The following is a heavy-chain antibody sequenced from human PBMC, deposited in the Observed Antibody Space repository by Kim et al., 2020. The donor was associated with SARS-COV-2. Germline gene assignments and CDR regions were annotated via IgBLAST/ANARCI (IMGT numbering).Heavy chain of an antibody. J-gene: IGHJ6*02. D-gene: IGHD3-9*01. V-gene: IGHV3-30-3*01. CDR2: ISYDGSNK. CDR1: GFSFNNYA. CDR3: ARDPYFDWLSNYYYGMDV. Sequence: GGSLRLSCAASGFSFNNYAMHCVRQAPGKGLEWVAVISYDGSNKYYADSVKGRFTISRDNSKNTLYLQMNSLRAEDTAVYYCARDPYFDWLSNYYYGMDVWGQGTTVTVSS.